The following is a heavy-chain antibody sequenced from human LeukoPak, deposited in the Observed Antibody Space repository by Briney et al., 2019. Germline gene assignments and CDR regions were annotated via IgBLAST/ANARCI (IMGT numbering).Heavy chain of an antibody. CDR3: ARAAYYDSTASSGYFDY. CDR1: GFTFTSYA. D-gene: IGHD3-22*01. Sequence: GGSLRLSCAASGFTFTSYAMHRVRQAPGKGLEWVSYISSSGSTIYYADSVKGRFTISRDNAKNSLYLQMNSLRAEDTAVYYCARAAYYDSTASSGYFDYWGQGTLVTVSS. J-gene: IGHJ4*02. CDR2: ISSSGSTI. V-gene: IGHV3-48*04.